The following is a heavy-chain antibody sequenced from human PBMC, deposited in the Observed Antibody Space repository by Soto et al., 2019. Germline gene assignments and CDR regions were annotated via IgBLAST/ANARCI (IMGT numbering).Heavy chain of an antibody. Sequence: GGSLRLSCAASGFTFSSYAMTWVRQAPGKGLEWVSTISGTGTTTYYADSVKGRFTISRDNSKNTLYLQMNSLRTEDTAVYYCVKAVYLLDLEYWGPGALVKVCS. CDR1: GFTFSSYA. CDR3: VKAVYLLDLEY. J-gene: IGHJ4*02. D-gene: IGHD2-8*01. CDR2: ISGTGTTT. V-gene: IGHV3-23*01.